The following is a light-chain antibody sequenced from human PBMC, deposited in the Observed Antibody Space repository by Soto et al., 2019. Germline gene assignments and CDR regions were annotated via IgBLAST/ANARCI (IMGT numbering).Light chain of an antibody. Sequence: EIVWTQTKDTLSLSPGERATLSCRASQSVSNYLAWYQQKPGQAPRLLIYAASNRATGIPARFSGSGSGTEFTLTISSLQPDDFATYYCQPYNSYWTVGQGTKVDI. CDR3: QPYNSYWT. CDR1: QSVSNY. J-gene: IGKJ1*01. V-gene: IGKV3-11*01. CDR2: AAS.